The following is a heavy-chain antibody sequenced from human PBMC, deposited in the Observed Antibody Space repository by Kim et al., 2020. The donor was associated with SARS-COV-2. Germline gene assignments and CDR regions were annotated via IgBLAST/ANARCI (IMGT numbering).Heavy chain of an antibody. Sequence: EDSVKGRFTISRDNAKNSLYLQMNSLRAEDTAVYYCARVGWGGHPYGMDVWGQGTTVTVSS. CDR3: ARVGWGGHPYGMDV. J-gene: IGHJ6*02. V-gene: IGHV3-11*06. D-gene: IGHD6-19*01.